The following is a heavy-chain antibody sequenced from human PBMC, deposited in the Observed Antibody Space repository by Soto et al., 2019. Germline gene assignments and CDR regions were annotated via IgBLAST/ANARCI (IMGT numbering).Heavy chain of an antibody. D-gene: IGHD5-18*01. CDR1: GYTFTSNG. CDR2: VSANSGNT. V-gene: IGHV1-18*01. J-gene: IGHJ4*02. CDR3: ARLIQPPAFDY. Sequence: GASVKVSCKASGYTFTSNGISWVRQAPGQGLEWMGWVSANSGNTNYAQKFQGRVTMTTDTSTSTAYMELRSLRSDDTAVYYCARLIQPPAFDYWGQGTLVTVSS.